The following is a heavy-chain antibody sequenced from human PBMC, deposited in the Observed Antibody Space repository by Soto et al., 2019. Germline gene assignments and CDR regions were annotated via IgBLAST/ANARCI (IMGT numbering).Heavy chain of an antibody. CDR2: IYPGDSDT. Sequence: ESLKVSCKGSGYRFTSYWIGWVRQMPGKGLEWMGIIYPGDSDTRYSPSFQGQVTISADKSISTAYLQWSSLKASDTAMYYCARRSIVVVSAAFDIWGQGTMVTVSS. D-gene: IGHD2-21*01. J-gene: IGHJ3*02. CDR1: GYRFTSYW. V-gene: IGHV5-51*01. CDR3: ARRSIVVVSAAFDI.